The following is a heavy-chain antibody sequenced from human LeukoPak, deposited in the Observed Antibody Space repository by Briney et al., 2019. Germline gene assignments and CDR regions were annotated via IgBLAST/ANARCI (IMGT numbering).Heavy chain of an antibody. Sequence: GGSLRLSCAASGFTFSSYAMHWVRQAPGKGLEWVAVISYDGSNKYYADSVKGRFTISRDNSKNTLYLQMNSLRAEDTAVYYCAREIQMAIIWSLTRYFDYWGQGTLVTVSS. CDR2: ISYDGSNK. J-gene: IGHJ4*02. CDR3: AREIQMAIIWSLTRYFDY. V-gene: IGHV3-30-3*01. D-gene: IGHD5-24*01. CDR1: GFTFSSYA.